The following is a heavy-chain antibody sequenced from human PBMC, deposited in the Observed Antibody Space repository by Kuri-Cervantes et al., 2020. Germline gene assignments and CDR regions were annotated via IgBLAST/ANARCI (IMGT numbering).Heavy chain of an antibody. CDR1: GFTFSDYY. J-gene: IGHJ6*02. V-gene: IGHV3-66*01. CDR3: ASSYFWSGYYHPGPKPDDYYYYGMDV. D-gene: IGHD3-3*01. CDR2: IYSGGST. Sequence: GESLKISCAASGFTFSDYYMSWVRQAPGKGLEWVSVIYSGGSTYYADSVKGRFTISRDNSKNTLYLQMNSLRAEDTAVYYCASSYFWSGYYHPGPKPDDYYYYGMDVWGQGTTVTVSS.